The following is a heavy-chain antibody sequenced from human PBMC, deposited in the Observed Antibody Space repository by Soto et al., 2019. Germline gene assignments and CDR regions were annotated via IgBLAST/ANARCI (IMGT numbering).Heavy chain of an antibody. Sequence: GGSLRLSCAASGFTFSDYYMSWIRQAPGKGLEWVSYISSSGSTIYYADSVKGRFTISRDNAKNSLYLQMNSLRAEDTAVYYCARDFIVATITRSDAFDIWGQGTMVTVSS. V-gene: IGHV3-11*01. CDR2: ISSSGSTI. CDR3: ARDFIVATITRSDAFDI. J-gene: IGHJ3*02. D-gene: IGHD5-12*01. CDR1: GFTFSDYY.